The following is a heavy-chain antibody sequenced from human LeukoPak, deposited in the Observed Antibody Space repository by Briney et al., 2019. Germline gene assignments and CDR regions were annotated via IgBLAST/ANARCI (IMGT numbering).Heavy chain of an antibody. V-gene: IGHV1-3*01. CDR1: RDTFSSYA. Sequence: ASVKLSCKASRDTFSSYAIYWVRQAPGQRLEWMAWIIAANGKTKYSRKFQGRVSITTDTSARTAYMELSSLRSEDTAVYYCARGGRGYSSSSWFDPWGQGTLVTVSS. CDR3: ARGGRGYSSSSWFDP. D-gene: IGHD6-6*01. J-gene: IGHJ5*02. CDR2: IIAANGKT.